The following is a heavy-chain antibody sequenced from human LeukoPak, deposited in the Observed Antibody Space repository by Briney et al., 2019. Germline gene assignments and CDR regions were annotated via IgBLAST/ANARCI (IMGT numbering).Heavy chain of an antibody. CDR2: INHSGST. CDR1: GGSFSGYY. J-gene: IGHJ4*02. D-gene: IGHD4-23*01. Sequence: PSETLSLTCAVYGGSFSGYYWSWIRQPPGKGLVWVGEINHSGSTNYNPSLKSRVTISVDTSKNQFSLKLSSVTAADTAVYYCARVATVVTPSYYFDYWGQGTLVTVSS. CDR3: ARVATVVTPSYYFDY. V-gene: IGHV4-34*01.